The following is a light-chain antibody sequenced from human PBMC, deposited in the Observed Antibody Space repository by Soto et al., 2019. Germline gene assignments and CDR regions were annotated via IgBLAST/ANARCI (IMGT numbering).Light chain of an antibody. CDR2: GAS. Sequence: IVMTQAPATLSVAPGERATLAGRASQSFSSNLAWSQQKPGQAPRLLIYGASTRATAIPARFSGSGSGTAFTLISSSLQSEDFAVYYWEQYNNLPWTFGQGTKVEIK. J-gene: IGKJ1*01. V-gene: IGKV3-15*01. CDR3: EQYNNLPWT. CDR1: QSFSSN.